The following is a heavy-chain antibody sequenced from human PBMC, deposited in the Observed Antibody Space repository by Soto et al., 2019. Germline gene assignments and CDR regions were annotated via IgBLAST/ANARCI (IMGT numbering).Heavy chain of an antibody. J-gene: IGHJ4*02. CDR1: GFTFDDYA. Sequence: EVQLVESGGGLVQPGRSLRLSCAASGFTFDDYAMHWVRQAPGKGLEWVSRLKSDGTYTDYADSVRGRFTISRDSAKNTVFLQMNNLRVEDTAIYYCEISNWPVGNYWGQGILVTVSS. V-gene: IGHV3-9*01. CDR2: LKSDGTYT. D-gene: IGHD1-20*01. CDR3: EISNWPVGNY.